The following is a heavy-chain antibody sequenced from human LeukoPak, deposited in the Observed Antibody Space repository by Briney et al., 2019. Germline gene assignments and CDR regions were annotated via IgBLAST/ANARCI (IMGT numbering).Heavy chain of an antibody. Sequence: GGSLRLSCAASGFTFSSYGMHWVRQAPGKGLEWVAVISYDGSNTYYADSVKGRFTISRDNSKNMLYLQMNSLRAEDTAVYYCARDVRYFDWLFDYWSQGTLVTVSS. J-gene: IGHJ4*02. CDR2: ISYDGSNT. V-gene: IGHV3-30*03. CDR3: ARDVRYFDWLFDY. D-gene: IGHD3-9*01. CDR1: GFTFSSYG.